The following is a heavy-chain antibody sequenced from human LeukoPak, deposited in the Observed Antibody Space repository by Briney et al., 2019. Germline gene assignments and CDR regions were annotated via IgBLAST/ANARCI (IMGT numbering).Heavy chain of an antibody. J-gene: IGHJ4*02. CDR3: ARGYCSSTSCYRKGFDY. V-gene: IGHV1-2*02. CDR2: INPNSGGT. D-gene: IGHD2-2*01. CDR1: GYTFTGYY. Sequence: ASVKVSCKASGYTFTGYYMHWVRQAPGQGLEWMGWINPNSGGTNYAQKFQGRVTMTRDTSISTAYMELSRLISDDTAVYYCARGYCSSTSCYRKGFDYWGQGTLVTVSS.